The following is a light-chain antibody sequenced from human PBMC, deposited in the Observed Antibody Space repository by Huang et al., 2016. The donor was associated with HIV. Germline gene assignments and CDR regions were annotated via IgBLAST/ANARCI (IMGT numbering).Light chain of an antibody. J-gene: IGKJ4*01. CDR2: EVS. Sequence: DIVMTQTPLSLSVTPGQPASISCKSSQSLLHSDGETYLYWYLHKPGQSPQLLLYEVSNRFSGVPDRFSGSGSGTDFTLRISRVEAEDVGVYYCMQRTQRPLTFGGGTKVEIK. CDR1: QSLLHSDGETY. V-gene: IGKV2D-29*02. CDR3: MQRTQRPLT.